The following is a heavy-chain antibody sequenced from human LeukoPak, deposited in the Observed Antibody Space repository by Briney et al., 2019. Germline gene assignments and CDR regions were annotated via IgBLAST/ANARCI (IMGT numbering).Heavy chain of an antibody. CDR1: GGSTSSSSYY. Sequence: SETLSLTCTVSGGSTSSSSYYWGWIRQPPGKGLEWIGSIYYSGSTYYNPSLKSRVTISVDTPKNQFSLKLCSVTAADTAVYYCARLVVAATYYFDYWGQGTLVTVSS. J-gene: IGHJ4*02. D-gene: IGHD2-15*01. V-gene: IGHV4-39*01. CDR3: ARLVVAATYYFDY. CDR2: IYYSGST.